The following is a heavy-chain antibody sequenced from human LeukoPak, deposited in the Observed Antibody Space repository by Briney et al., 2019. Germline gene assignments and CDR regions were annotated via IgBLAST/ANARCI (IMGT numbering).Heavy chain of an antibody. Sequence: SETLSLTCTVSGGSIRSYYWSWIRQPPGKGLEWIAYIYYSGSTNYNPSLKSRVTISVDTSKNQFSLKLSSVTAADTAVYYCATLVSTRYYFDYWGQGTLVTVSS. V-gene: IGHV4-59*01. CDR3: ATLVSTRYYFDY. D-gene: IGHD5/OR15-5a*01. CDR1: GGSIRSYY. J-gene: IGHJ4*02. CDR2: IYYSGST.